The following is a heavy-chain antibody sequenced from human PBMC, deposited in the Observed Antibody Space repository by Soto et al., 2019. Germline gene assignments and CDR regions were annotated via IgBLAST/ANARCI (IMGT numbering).Heavy chain of an antibody. CDR1: GGSFSGYY. V-gene: IGHV4-34*01. Sequence: QVQLQQWGAGLLKPSETLSLTCAVYGGSFSGYYWSWIRQPPGKGLEWIGEINHSGSTNYNPSLKSRVTISVDTSKNQFSLKLSSVTAADTAVYYCARGRAVLRFLEWLLYYFDYWGQGTLVTVSS. D-gene: IGHD3-3*01. CDR2: INHSGST. J-gene: IGHJ4*02. CDR3: ARGRAVLRFLEWLLYYFDY.